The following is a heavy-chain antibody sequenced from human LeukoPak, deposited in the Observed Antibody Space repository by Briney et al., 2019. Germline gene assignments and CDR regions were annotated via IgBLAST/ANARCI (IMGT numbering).Heavy chain of an antibody. CDR3: ARQGGSSNPYYYYYMDV. CDR1: GYSISSGYY. Sequence: PSETLSLTCAVSGYSISSGYYWGWFRQPPGKGLEWIGCIFHSANTYYNPSPKSRVSISVDTSKNQFSLKLTSVTAADSAVYYCARQGGSSNPYYYYYMDVWGKGTTVTVSS. D-gene: IGHD6-13*01. V-gene: IGHV4-38-2*01. CDR2: IFHSANT. J-gene: IGHJ6*03.